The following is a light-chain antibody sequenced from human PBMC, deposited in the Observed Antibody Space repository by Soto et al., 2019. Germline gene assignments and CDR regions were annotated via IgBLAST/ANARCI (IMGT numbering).Light chain of an antibody. CDR1: SSNIGSNT. CDR3: AAWDDSLNGS. Sequence: QLVLTQPPSASGTPGQRVTISCSGSSSNIGSNTVNWYQQLPGTAPKLLIYSNNQRPSGVPDRFSGSKSGTSASLAISGLQSEDEADYYCAAWDDSLNGSFGGGTKVTVL. V-gene: IGLV1-44*01. CDR2: SNN. J-gene: IGLJ2*01.